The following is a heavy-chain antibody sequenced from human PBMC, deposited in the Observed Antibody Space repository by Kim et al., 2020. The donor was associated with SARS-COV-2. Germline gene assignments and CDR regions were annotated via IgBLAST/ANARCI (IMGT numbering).Heavy chain of an antibody. V-gene: IGHV4-34*01. CDR3: ARMGSGIAAAGTIDY. Sequence: SETLSLTCAVYGGSFSGYYWSWIRQPPWKGLEWIGEINHSGSTNYNPSLKSRVTISVDTSKNQFSLKLSSVTAADTAVYYCARMGSGIAAAGTIDYWGQGTLVTVSS. J-gene: IGHJ4*02. CDR1: GGSFSGYY. CDR2: INHSGST. D-gene: IGHD6-13*01.